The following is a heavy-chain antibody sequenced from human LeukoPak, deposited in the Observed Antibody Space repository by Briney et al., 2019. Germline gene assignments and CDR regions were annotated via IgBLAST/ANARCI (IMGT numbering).Heavy chain of an antibody. CDR1: GFTFSSYW. CDR3: AKDVLLSGYCSSTSCSYYYYYYMDV. D-gene: IGHD2-2*03. V-gene: IGHV3-23*01. CDR2: ISGSGGST. J-gene: IGHJ6*03. Sequence: GGSLRLSCAASGFTFSSYWMSWVRQAPGKGLEWVSAISGSGGSTYYADSVKGRFTISRDNSKNTLYLQMNSLRAEDTAVYYCAKDVLLSGYCSSTSCSYYYYYYMDVWGKGTTVTISS.